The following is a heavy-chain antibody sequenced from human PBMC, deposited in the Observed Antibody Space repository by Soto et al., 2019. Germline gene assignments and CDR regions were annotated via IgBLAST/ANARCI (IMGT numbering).Heavy chain of an antibody. CDR1: GYTFNTYD. Sequence: ASVKVSCKASGYTFNTYDMNWVRQAPGQGLEWVGWTNSYNGNTNYAQKLQGRVTMTTDTSTSTAYMELRSLRSDDTAVYYCATQEGSVRGYTFWGQGTLVTVSS. CDR3: ATQEGSVRGYTF. J-gene: IGHJ4*02. V-gene: IGHV1-18*01. D-gene: IGHD5-18*01. CDR2: TNSYNGNT.